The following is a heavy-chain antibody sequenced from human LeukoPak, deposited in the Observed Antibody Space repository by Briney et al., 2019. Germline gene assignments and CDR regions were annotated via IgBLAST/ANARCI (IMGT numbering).Heavy chain of an antibody. Sequence: GGSLRLSCAASGFTFTSYAMHWVRQAPGKGLEWVAVISYDGSNKYYADSVKGRFTISRDNSKNTLYLQMNSLRAEDTAVYYCARDGPSTMIVVSYYFDYWGQGTLVTVSS. J-gene: IGHJ4*02. V-gene: IGHV3-30*04. CDR2: ISYDGSNK. D-gene: IGHD3-22*01. CDR3: ARDGPSTMIVVSYYFDY. CDR1: GFTFTSYA.